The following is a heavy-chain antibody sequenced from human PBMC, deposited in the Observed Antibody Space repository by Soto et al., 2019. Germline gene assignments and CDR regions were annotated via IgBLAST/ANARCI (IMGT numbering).Heavy chain of an antibody. CDR2: INPKSGGT. J-gene: IGHJ6*02. CDR1: GYTFTDHY. D-gene: IGHD2-15*01. Sequence: GXSVKVSCKSSGYTFTDHYIHWVRQAPGPGLEWMGWINPKSGGTNYAQKFQGRVTMTRDTSISTAHLDLSGLSSNDTAMYFCARWGHEYCSGGSCSRNDNSYGMDVWGQGATVTVSS. CDR3: ARWGHEYCSGGSCSRNDNSYGMDV. V-gene: IGHV1-2*02.